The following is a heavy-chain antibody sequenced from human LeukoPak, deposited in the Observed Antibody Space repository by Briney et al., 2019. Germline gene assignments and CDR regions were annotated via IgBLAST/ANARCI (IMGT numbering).Heavy chain of an antibody. Sequence: PSETLSLTCTVSGGSISSYYWSWIRQPPGKGLEWIGCIYYSGSTNYNPSLKSRVTISVDTSKNQFSLKLSSVTAADTAVYYCARSSTYYYGSGSYYYFDYWGQGTLVTVSS. V-gene: IGHV4-59*01. CDR2: IYYSGST. D-gene: IGHD3-10*01. J-gene: IGHJ4*02. CDR3: ARSSTYYYGSGSYYYFDY. CDR1: GGSISSYY.